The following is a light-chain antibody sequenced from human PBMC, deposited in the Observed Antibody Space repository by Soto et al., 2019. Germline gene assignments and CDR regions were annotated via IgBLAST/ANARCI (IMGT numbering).Light chain of an antibody. V-gene: IGKV3-11*01. CDR1: QSVSSY. CDR3: QQRSNWPSIN. Sequence: EIVLKQYTANVSVPRLQIANLPCIASQSVSSYLAWYQQKPGQAPRLLIYDASNRATGIPARFSGSGSGTDFTLTIRSLEPEDFAVYYCQQRSNWPSINFGKGQQREI. CDR2: DAS. J-gene: IGKJ5*01.